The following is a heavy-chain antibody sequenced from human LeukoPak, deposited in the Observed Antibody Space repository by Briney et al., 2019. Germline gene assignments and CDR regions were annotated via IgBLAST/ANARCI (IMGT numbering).Heavy chain of an antibody. D-gene: IGHD2-15*01. Sequence: GGSLRLSWAASGXTFKSYGMHWVRQTPGKGLEWLAVIWHDGTKKYYADSVKGRFTISRDNSKGTLSLQLNSQRAEDTAVYYCARDRGSDDPIDYWGQGTLVSVSS. V-gene: IGHV3-33*01. CDR2: IWHDGTKK. J-gene: IGHJ4*02. CDR1: GXTFKSYG. CDR3: ARDRGSDDPIDY.